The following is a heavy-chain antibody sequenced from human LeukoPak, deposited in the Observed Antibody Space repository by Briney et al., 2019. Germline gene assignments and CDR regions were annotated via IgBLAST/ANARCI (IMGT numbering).Heavy chain of an antibody. CDR2: IYYSGST. J-gene: IGHJ5*02. V-gene: IGHV4-39*07. D-gene: IGHD5-18*01. CDR1: GGSISSNSYF. Sequence: SETLSLTCTVSGGSISSNSYFWGWIRQPPGKGLEWIGNIYYSGSTYYNPSLKSRVTISVDTSKNQFSLKLSSVTAADTAVYYCARGGTESRTYSYGSVWFDPWGQGTLVTVSS. CDR3: ARGGTESRTYSYGSVWFDP.